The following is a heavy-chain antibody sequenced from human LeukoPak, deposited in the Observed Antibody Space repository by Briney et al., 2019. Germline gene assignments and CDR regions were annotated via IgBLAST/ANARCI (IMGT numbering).Heavy chain of an antibody. Sequence: PGGSLRLSCGASGFTFSTYWMSWVRQAPGKGLEWVSAISSSGGSTYYADSVKGRFTISRDNSKNTLYLQMNSLRAEDTAVYYCAKVGPFHYYGSGSYYKYYYYYMDVWGKGTTVTISS. J-gene: IGHJ6*03. D-gene: IGHD3-10*01. CDR3: AKVGPFHYYGSGSYYKYYYYYMDV. CDR2: ISSSGGST. V-gene: IGHV3-23*01. CDR1: GFTFSTYW.